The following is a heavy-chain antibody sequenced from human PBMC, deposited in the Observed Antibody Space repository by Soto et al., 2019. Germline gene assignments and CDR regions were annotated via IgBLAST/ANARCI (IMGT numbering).Heavy chain of an antibody. Sequence: SETLSLTCTVSGGSISSYYWSWIRQPPGKGLEWIGYIYYSGSTNYNPSLKSRVTISVDTSKNQFSLKLSSVTAADTAVYYCAREGRWLGLYYYYGMDVWGQGTTVTVSS. CDR3: AREGRWLGLYYYYGMDV. CDR1: GGSISSYY. J-gene: IGHJ6*02. V-gene: IGHV4-59*01. CDR2: IYYSGST. D-gene: IGHD6-19*01.